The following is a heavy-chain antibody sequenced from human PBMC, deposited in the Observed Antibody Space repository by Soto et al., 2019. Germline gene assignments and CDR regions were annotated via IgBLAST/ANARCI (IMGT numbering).Heavy chain of an antibody. Sequence: EVQLVASGGGLVKPGGSLRLSCAASGFPFNEYAMNWVRQAPGKGLEWVSSISGSSRDIYYADSLRGRLFVSRNNAKNSLYLQMNRLRAEDTAMYYCATDPFGGGDAEWFAPCGQGTLVTVSS. D-gene: IGHD2-21*02. V-gene: IGHV3-21*01. CDR1: GFPFNEYA. CDR3: ATDPFGGGDAEWFAP. CDR2: ISGSSRDI. J-gene: IGHJ5*02.